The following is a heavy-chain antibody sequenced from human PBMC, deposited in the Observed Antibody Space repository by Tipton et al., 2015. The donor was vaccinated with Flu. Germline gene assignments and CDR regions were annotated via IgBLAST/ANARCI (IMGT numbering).Heavy chain of an antibody. J-gene: IGHJ6*02. CDR1: GFSFSSYA. CDR2: ISGSVSGT. CDR3: ARGEIAARAYYGMDV. V-gene: IGHV3-23*01. D-gene: IGHD6-6*01. Sequence: SLRLSCAASGFSFSSYAMAWVRQAPGKGLEWVSHISGSVSGTYYADSVKGRFTISRDNSKNTVYLPMNSLRAEDTAVYYFARGEIAARAYYGMDVWGQGTTVTVSS.